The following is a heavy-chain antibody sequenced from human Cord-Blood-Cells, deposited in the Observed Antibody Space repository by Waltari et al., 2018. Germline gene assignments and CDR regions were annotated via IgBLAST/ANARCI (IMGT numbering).Heavy chain of an antibody. D-gene: IGHD7-27*01. CDR3: TLTGASRGWFDP. V-gene: IGHV1-2*02. CDR2: IKPNSGGT. CDR1: GYTFTGYY. Sequence: QVQLVQSGAEVKKPGASVQVSCKASGYTFTGYYMHWVRQAPGQGLELMGLIKPNSGGTNYAQKVQGRVTMTRDTSISTAYMELSRLRSDDTAVYYCTLTGASRGWFDPWGQGTLVTVSS. J-gene: IGHJ5*02.